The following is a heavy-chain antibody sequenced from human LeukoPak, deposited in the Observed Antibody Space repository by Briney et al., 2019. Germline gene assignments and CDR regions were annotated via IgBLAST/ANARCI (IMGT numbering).Heavy chain of an antibody. D-gene: IGHD4-17*01. J-gene: IGHJ4*02. CDR3: ARNLPYGDSSGY. Sequence: GGSLRLSCAASGFTFSSYWMTWVRQAPGKGLEWVANINQDGGEKYYVDSVKGRFTIPRDNAKNSLFLQMNSLRAEDTAVYYCARNLPYGDSSGYWGQGTLVTVSS. CDR2: INQDGGEK. V-gene: IGHV3-7*01. CDR1: GFTFSSYW.